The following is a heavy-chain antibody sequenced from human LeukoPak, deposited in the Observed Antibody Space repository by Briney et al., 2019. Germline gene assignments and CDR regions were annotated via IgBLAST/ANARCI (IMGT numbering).Heavy chain of an antibody. CDR3: ARDRRVVVVAATLDY. J-gene: IGHJ4*02. Sequence: ASVKVSCKASGYTFTSYGISWVRQAPGQGLEWMGWTSAYNGNTNYAQKLQGRVTMTTDTSTSTAYMELRSLRSDDTAVYYCARDRRVVVVAATLDYWGQGTLVTVSS. V-gene: IGHV1-18*01. CDR2: TSAYNGNT. D-gene: IGHD2-15*01. CDR1: GYTFTSYG.